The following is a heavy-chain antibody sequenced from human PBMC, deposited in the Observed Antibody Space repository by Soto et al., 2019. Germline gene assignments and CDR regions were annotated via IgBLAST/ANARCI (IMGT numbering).Heavy chain of an antibody. V-gene: IGHV3-30*18. D-gene: IGHD3-3*01. Sequence: QVQLVESGGGVVQPGRSPRLSCAASGFTFSSYGMHWVRQAPGKGLEWVAVISYDGSNKYYADSVKGRFTISRDNSKNTLYLQMNSLRAEDTAVYYCAKDGSYDFWSGYYYYYYYYGMDVWGQGTTVTVSS. CDR3: AKDGSYDFWSGYYYYYYYYGMDV. J-gene: IGHJ6*02. CDR2: ISYDGSNK. CDR1: GFTFSSYG.